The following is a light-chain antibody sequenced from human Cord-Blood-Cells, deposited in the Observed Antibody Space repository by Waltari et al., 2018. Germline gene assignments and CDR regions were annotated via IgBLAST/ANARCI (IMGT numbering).Light chain of an antibody. Sequence: QSVLTQPPSASGTPGQRVTISCSGSSSNIGSNTVNWYQQLPGTAPKLLIYSKNQRPSGVPDRFSGAESGTPAALAISGLQSEDEADYYCAAWDDSLNGVVFGGGTKLTVL. CDR1: SSNIGSNT. CDR3: AAWDDSLNGVV. J-gene: IGLJ2*01. CDR2: SKN. V-gene: IGLV1-44*01.